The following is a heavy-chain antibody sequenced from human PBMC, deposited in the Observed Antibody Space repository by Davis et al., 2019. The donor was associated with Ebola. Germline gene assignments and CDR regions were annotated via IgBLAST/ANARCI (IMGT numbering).Heavy chain of an antibody. J-gene: IGHJ6*02. CDR3: ARDGESVAGTGYYYGMDV. D-gene: IGHD6-19*01. Sequence: GGSLRLSCAASGFTFSNYWMSWVRQAPGRGLEWVANIKVDGSETYYVDSVKGRFTVTRDNAKNSLYLQMNSLRAEDTAVYYCARDGESVAGTGYYYGMDVWGQGTTVTVSS. V-gene: IGHV3-7*03. CDR2: IKVDGSET. CDR1: GFTFSNYW.